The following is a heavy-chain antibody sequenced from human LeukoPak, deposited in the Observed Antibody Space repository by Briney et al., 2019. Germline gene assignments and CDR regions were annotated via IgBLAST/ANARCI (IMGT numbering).Heavy chain of an antibody. J-gene: IGHJ6*02. V-gene: IGHV3-21*01. CDR3: ARVRVRGVSKGNGMDV. D-gene: IGHD3-10*01. CDR2: ISSSSSYI. Sequence: PGGSLRLSCAASGFTFSSYSMNWVRQAPGKGLEWVSSISSSSSYIYYADSVKGRFTISRDNAKNSLYLQMNSLRAEDTAVYYCARVRVRGVSKGNGMDVWGQGTTVTVSS. CDR1: GFTFSSYS.